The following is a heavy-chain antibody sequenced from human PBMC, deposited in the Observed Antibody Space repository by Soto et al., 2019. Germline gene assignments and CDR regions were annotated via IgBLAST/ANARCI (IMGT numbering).Heavy chain of an antibody. D-gene: IGHD3-3*01. CDR3: ARRDTSGFLRYFDN. V-gene: IGHV1-69*06. Sequence: SVKVSCKASGGTLSRFISYPINWVRQAPGQGLEWMGGIVPNIGTVNYAQKFQGRLIITADKSTGTAYMELSNQRSEDTALYYCARRDTSGFLRYFDNWGQGTLVTVSS. CDR2: IVPNIGTV. J-gene: IGHJ4*02. CDR1: GGTLSRFISYP.